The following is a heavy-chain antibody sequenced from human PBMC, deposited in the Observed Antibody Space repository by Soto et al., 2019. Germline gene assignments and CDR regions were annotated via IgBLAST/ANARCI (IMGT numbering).Heavy chain of an antibody. CDR1: GGSISSGGYY. CDR2: IYYSGST. Sequence: TLSLTCTVSGGSISSGGYYWSWIRQHPGKGLEWIGYIYYSGSTYYNPSLKSRVTISVDTSKNQFSLKLSSVTAADTAGYYCARVSLGLGYYYGMDVWGQGTTVTVSS. J-gene: IGHJ6*02. CDR3: ARVSLGLGYYYGMDV. V-gene: IGHV4-31*03.